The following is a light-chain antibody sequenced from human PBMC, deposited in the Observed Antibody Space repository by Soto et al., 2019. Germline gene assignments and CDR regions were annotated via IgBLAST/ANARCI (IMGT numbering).Light chain of an antibody. J-gene: IGKJ4*01. CDR1: QSVSSSY. Sequence: GERATLSCRASQSVSSSYLAWYQQKPGQAPRLLIYGASSRATGIPDRFSGSGSGTDFTLTISRLEPEDFAVYYCQQYGSSPLTFGGGTK. CDR2: GAS. V-gene: IGKV3-20*01. CDR3: QQYGSSPLT.